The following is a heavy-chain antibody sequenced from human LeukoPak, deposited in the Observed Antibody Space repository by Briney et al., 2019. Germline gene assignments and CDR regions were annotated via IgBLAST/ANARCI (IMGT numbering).Heavy chain of an antibody. V-gene: IGHV1-46*01. CDR1: GYTFTSYD. Sequence: ASVKVSCKASGYTFTSYDINWVRQAPGQGLEWMGIINPSSGSTAYAQKFQGRLIMTRDTSTSSVYMELSSLRSEDTAIYYCARAYYYESSGYYPGGDYWGQGTLVTVSS. J-gene: IGHJ4*02. CDR3: ARAYYYESSGYYPGGDY. CDR2: INPSSGST. D-gene: IGHD3-22*01.